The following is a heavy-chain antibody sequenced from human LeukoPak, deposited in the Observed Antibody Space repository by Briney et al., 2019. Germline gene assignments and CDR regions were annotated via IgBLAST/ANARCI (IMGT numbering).Heavy chain of an antibody. D-gene: IGHD5-12*01. V-gene: IGHV4-59*01. CDR1: GGSISNYY. CDR3: ARVWATGPFDY. Sequence: SETLSLTCTVSGGSISNYYWSWIRQPPGKGLEWIGYIYYSGSANYNPSLKSRVTISVDTSKNHFSLKLSSVTAAATAVYYCARVWATGPFDYWGQGTLVTVSS. CDR2: IYYSGSA. J-gene: IGHJ4*02.